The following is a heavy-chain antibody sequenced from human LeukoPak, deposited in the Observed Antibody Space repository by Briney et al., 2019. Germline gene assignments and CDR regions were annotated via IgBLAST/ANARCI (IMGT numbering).Heavy chain of an antibody. CDR1: GYTFTTYG. J-gene: IGHJ4*02. V-gene: IGHV1-8*02. CDR3: ARVGYSGWNLEY. Sequence: ASVKVSCKASGYTFTTYGISWVRQAPGQGLEWMGWMNPNSGNTGYAQKFQGRVTMTRNTSISTAYMELSSLRSEDTAVYYCARVGYSGWNLEYWGQGTLVTVSS. CDR2: MNPNSGNT. D-gene: IGHD5-12*01.